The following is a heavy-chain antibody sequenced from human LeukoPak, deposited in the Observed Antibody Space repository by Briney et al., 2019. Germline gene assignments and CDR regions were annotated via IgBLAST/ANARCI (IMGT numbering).Heavy chain of an antibody. CDR2: IYYSGST. CDR3: ARKFGGYSGSYYYGMDV. V-gene: IGHV4-39*01. D-gene: IGHD5-12*01. CDR1: GGSISSSSYY. J-gene: IGHJ6*02. Sequence: SETLSLTCTVSGGSISSSSYYWGWIRQPPGKGLEWIGSIYYSGSTYYNPSLKSRVTISVDTSKNQFSLKLSSVTAADTAVYYCARKFGGYSGSYYYGMDVWGQGTTVTVSS.